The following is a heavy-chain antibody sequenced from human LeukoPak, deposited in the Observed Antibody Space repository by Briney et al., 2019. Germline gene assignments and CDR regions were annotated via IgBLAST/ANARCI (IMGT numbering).Heavy chain of an antibody. CDR3: AKLIHYDFWSGTNWFDP. CDR2: ISGSGGST. Sequence: GGSLRLSCAASGFTFSSYAMSWVRQAPGKGLEWVSAISGSGGSTYYADSVKGRFTISRDNSKNTLYLQMSSLRAEDTAVYYCAKLIHYDFWSGTNWFDPWGQGTLVTVSS. V-gene: IGHV3-23*01. CDR1: GFTFSSYA. J-gene: IGHJ5*02. D-gene: IGHD3-3*01.